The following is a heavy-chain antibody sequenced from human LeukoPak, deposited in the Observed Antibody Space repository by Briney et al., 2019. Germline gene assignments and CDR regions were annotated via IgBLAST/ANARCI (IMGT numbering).Heavy chain of an antibody. CDR1: GFTFSSYA. V-gene: IGHV3-30*04. J-gene: IGHJ4*02. CDR2: ISYDGSNK. D-gene: IGHD6-19*01. Sequence: GGSLRLSCAASGFTFSSYAMHWVRQAPGKGLEWVAVISYDGSNKYYADSVKGRFTISRDNSKNTLYLQMNSLRAEDTAVYYCVRYSSGPDDDYWGQGTLVTVSS. CDR3: VRYSSGPDDDY.